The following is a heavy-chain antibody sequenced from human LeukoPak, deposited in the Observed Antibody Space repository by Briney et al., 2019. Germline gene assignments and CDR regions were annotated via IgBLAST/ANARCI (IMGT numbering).Heavy chain of an antibody. CDR1: GGSISSYY. D-gene: IGHD2-2*01. J-gene: IGHJ4*02. Sequence: TETLSLTCTVSGGSISSYYWSWIRQPPGKGLEWIGYIYYSGSTKYNPSLKSRVTISVDTSKNQFSLKLTSVTAADTAVYYCARLGIGVVPSAMLGDYYFDYWGQGTLVTVSS. CDR2: IYYSGST. CDR3: ARLGIGVVPSAMLGDYYFDY. V-gene: IGHV4-59*08.